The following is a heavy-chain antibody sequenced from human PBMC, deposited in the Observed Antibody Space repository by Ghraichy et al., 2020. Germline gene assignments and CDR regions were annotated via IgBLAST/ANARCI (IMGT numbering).Heavy chain of an antibody. D-gene: IGHD2-21*02. J-gene: IGHJ3*02. CDR1: GFTVSSNY. Sequence: GGSLRLSCAASGFTVSSNYMSWVRQAPGKGLEWVSVIYSGGSTYYADSVKGRFTISRDNSKNTLYLQMNSLRAEDTAVYYCATSFRTADDAFDIWGQGTMVTVSS. V-gene: IGHV3-53*01. CDR2: IYSGGST. CDR3: ATSFRTADDAFDI.